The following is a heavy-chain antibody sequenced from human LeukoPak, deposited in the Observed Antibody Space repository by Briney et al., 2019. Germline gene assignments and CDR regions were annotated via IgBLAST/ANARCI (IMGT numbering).Heavy chain of an antibody. CDR1: GGSISSGDYY. V-gene: IGHV4-30-4*01. D-gene: IGHD6-13*01. CDR2: IYYSGST. J-gene: IGHJ4*02. Sequence: ASQTLSLTCTVSGGSISSGDYYWSWIRQPPGKGLEWIGYIYYSGSTYYNPSLRSRVTISVDTSKNQFSLKLSSVTAADTAVYYCARVDSSSWLLDYWGQGTLVTVSS. CDR3: ARVDSSSWLLDY.